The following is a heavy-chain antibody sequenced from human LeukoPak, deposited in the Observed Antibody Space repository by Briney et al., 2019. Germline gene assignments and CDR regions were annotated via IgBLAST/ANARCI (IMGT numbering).Heavy chain of an antibody. D-gene: IGHD6-19*01. J-gene: IGHJ6*02. CDR2: ISSSGSTI. Sequence: PGGSLRLSCAASGFTFSSYSMNWVRQAPGKGLEWVSYISSSGSTIYYADSVKGRFTISRDNAKNSLYLQMNSLRAEDTAVYYCVRDLASSGWYDGMDVWGQGTTVTVSS. CDR3: VRDLASSGWYDGMDV. CDR1: GFTFSSYS. V-gene: IGHV3-48*04.